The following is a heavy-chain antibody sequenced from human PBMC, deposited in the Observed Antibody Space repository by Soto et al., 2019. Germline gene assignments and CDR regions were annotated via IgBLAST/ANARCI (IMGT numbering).Heavy chain of an antibody. CDR1: GFTFSSYW. J-gene: IGHJ4*02. CDR3: ARDQTVAGPTTFDY. Sequence: EAQLVESGGGLVQPGGSLRLSCAASGFTFSSYWMFWVRQTPEKGLMWVSRIDNTGSGTTYADSVKGRFTISRDNAKNTLYLQMNSLRAEDTAVYYCARDQTVAGPTTFDYCGQGTLVTVSS. CDR2: IDNTGSGT. V-gene: IGHV3-74*01. D-gene: IGHD6-19*01.